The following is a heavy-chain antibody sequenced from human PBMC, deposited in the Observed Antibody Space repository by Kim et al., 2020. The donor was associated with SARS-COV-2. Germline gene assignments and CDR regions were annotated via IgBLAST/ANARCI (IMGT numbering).Heavy chain of an antibody. V-gene: IGHV3-43*01. CDR3: AKDIAFDP. CDR2: GGST. Sequence: GGSTYYADSVKGRLTISRDNSKNSLYLQMNSLRTEDTALYYCAKDIAFDPWGREPWSPSPQ. J-gene: IGHJ5*02.